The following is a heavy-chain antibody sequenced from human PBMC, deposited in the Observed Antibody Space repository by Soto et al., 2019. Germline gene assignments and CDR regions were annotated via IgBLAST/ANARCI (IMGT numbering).Heavy chain of an antibody. CDR2: IVVGSGNT. J-gene: IGHJ6*02. V-gene: IGHV1-58*01. CDR3: AADQLHANPVNPRPGYYYYYYGMDV. D-gene: IGHD1-26*01. CDR1: GFTFTSSA. Sequence: QMQLVQSGPEVKKPGTSVKVSCKASGFTFTSSAVQWVRQARGQRLEWIGWIVVGSGNTNYAQKFQERVTITRDMSTSTAYMELSSLRSEDTAVYYCAADQLHANPVNPRPGYYYYYYGMDVWGQGTTVTVSS.